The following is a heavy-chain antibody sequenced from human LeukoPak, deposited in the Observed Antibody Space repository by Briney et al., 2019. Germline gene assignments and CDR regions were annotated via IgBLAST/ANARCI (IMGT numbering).Heavy chain of an antibody. D-gene: IGHD3-10*01. CDR1: GGSISSYY. V-gene: IGHV4-59*01. Sequence: SETLSLTCTVSGGSISSYYWSWIRQPPGKGLEWIGYIYYSGSTSYNPSLKSRVTISVDTSKNQFSLKLSFVTAADTAVYYCARVEEGYGSGRRENYYYYYMDVWGKGSTVTISS. J-gene: IGHJ6*03. CDR2: IYYSGST. CDR3: ARVEEGYGSGRRENYYYYYMDV.